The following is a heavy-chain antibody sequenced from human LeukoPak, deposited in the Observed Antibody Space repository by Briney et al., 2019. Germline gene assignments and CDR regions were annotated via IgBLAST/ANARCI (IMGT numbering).Heavy chain of an antibody. V-gene: IGHV5-51*01. D-gene: IGHD4/OR15-4a*01. CDR1: GYSFTSYW. Sequence: GESLKISCKGSGYSFTSYWIGWVRQMPGKGLEWMGIIYPGDSDTRYSPSFQGQVTISADRSISTAYLQWSSLKASDTAMYYCARGFYGGYYYYYYMDVWGKGTTVTISS. CDR3: ARGFYGGYYYYYYMDV. CDR2: IYPGDSDT. J-gene: IGHJ6*03.